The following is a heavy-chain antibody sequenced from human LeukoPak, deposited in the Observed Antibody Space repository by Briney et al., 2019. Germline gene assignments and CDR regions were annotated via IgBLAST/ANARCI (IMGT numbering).Heavy chain of an antibody. Sequence: ASVKVSCKASGYTFTGYYMHWVRQAPGQGLEWMGWINPNSGGTNYAQKFQGRVTMTRDTSISTAYMELSRLRSDVTAVYYCARLRLGELSLFHDYWGQGTLVTVSS. V-gene: IGHV1-2*02. D-gene: IGHD3-16*02. J-gene: IGHJ4*02. CDR1: GYTFTGYY. CDR3: ARLRLGELSLFHDY. CDR2: INPNSGGT.